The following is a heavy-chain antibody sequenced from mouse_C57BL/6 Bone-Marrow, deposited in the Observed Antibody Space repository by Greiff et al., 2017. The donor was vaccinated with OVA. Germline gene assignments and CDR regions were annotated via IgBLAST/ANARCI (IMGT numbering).Heavy chain of an antibody. CDR2: IRSKSNNYAT. V-gene: IGHV10-1*01. Sequence: EVQLVESGGGLVQPKGSLKLSCAASGFSFNTYAMNWVRQAPGKGLEWVARIRSKSNNYATYYADSVKDRFTISRDDSESMLYLQMNNLKAGDTAMYYCVTDYYGSSYWGQGTTLTVSS. J-gene: IGHJ2*01. CDR1: GFSFNTYA. D-gene: IGHD1-1*01. CDR3: VTDYYGSSY.